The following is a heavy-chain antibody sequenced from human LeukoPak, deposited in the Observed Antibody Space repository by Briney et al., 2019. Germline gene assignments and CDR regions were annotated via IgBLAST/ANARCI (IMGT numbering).Heavy chain of an antibody. J-gene: IGHJ4*02. CDR3: AKTKVRGALDY. D-gene: IGHD3-10*01. CDR1: GFTFSNYA. V-gene: IGHV3-23*01. CDR2: ISGSGGNT. Sequence: GGSLRLSCAASGFTFSNYAMSWVRQAPGKGLEWVSTISGSGGNTYYADSVKGRFTISRDNSKNTLYLQMNSLRAEDTAVYYCAKTKVRGALDYWGQGTLVTVSS.